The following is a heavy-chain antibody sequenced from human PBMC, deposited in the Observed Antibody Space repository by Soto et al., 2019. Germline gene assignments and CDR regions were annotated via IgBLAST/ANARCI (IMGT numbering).Heavy chain of an antibody. CDR3: AREAPGGGEYAVDV. V-gene: IGHV1-69*01. Sequence: QVQLVQSGAEVKKPGSSVKVSCKTSGGTFSTYAISWVRQAPGQGLEWIGGLIPIFGSANYAQKFQGRVTITADESTSTAYMELSSLRSEDTAVYYCAREAPGGGEYAVDVWGQGTTVNVSS. CDR2: LIPIFGSA. CDR1: GGTFSTYA. D-gene: IGHD3-16*01. J-gene: IGHJ6*02.